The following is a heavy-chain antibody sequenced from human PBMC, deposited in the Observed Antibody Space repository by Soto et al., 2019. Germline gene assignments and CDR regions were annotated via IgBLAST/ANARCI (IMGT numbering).Heavy chain of an antibody. V-gene: IGHV5-10-1*01. CDR3: ARHKKIFGVVMNFDY. Sequence: PGESLKISCKGSGYSFTSYWIGWVRQMPGKGLEWMGRIDPSDSYTNYSPSFQGHVTISADKSISTAYLQWSSLKASDTAMYYCARHKKIFGVVMNFDYWGQGTLVTV. CDR1: GYSFTSYW. J-gene: IGHJ4*02. D-gene: IGHD3-3*01. CDR2: IDPSDSYT.